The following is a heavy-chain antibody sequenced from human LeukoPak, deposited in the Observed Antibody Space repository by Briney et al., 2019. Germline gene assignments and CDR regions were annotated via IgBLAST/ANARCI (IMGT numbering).Heavy chain of an antibody. V-gene: IGHV3-74*03. CDR2: INGDGSNT. J-gene: IGHJ4*02. CDR1: GFTFSSHW. D-gene: IGHD3-9*01. Sequence: PGGSLRLSCAASGFTFSSHWMHWVRQAPGKGLVWVSRINGDGSNTTYADSVKGRFTISRDNAKNTLYLQMNSLRAEDTAVYYCARGPGDWDFDYWGQGTLVTVSS. CDR3: ARGPGDWDFDY.